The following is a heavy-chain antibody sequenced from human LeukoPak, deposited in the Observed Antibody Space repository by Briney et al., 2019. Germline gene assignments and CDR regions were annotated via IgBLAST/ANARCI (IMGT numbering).Heavy chain of an antibody. Sequence: GASVKVSCKASGCTFTDYYMHWVRQAPGQGLEWMGWIHPNSGSTNYAQKFQGRVTMTRDTSISTAYMELSSLRSDDTPVYYCARLRGVYEAFDYWGEGTLVTVSS. CDR3: ARLRGVYEAFDY. V-gene: IGHV1-2*02. J-gene: IGHJ4*02. D-gene: IGHD5/OR15-5a*01. CDR1: GCTFTDYY. CDR2: IHPNSGST.